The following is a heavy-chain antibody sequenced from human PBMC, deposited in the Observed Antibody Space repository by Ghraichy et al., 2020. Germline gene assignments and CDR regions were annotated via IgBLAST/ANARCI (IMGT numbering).Heavy chain of an antibody. CDR1: GFTFGSYA. CDR3: AKAGSTRYCSGGSCLPLNF. J-gene: IGHJ4*02. D-gene: IGHD2-15*01. CDR2: ISGSGSNT. V-gene: IGHV3-23*01. Sequence: GGSLRLSCAASGFTFGSYAMSWVRQAPGKGLEWVSGISGSGSNTYYADSVKGRFTISRDNSKNTLSLQMNSLRAEDTAIYYCAKAGSTRYCSGGSCLPLNFRGQGTLVTVSS.